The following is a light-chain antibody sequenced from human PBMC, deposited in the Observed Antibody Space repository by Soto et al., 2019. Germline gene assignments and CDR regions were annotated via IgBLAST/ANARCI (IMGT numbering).Light chain of an antibody. CDR3: QQYGTSSIT. V-gene: IGKV3-20*01. J-gene: IGKJ5*01. CDR2: GAS. CDR1: QSLNSNY. Sequence: EVVLTQSPGTLCLSPGERATLSCRASQSLNSNYLAWYQQKPGQATRLLIYGASNRATGIPDRFSGSGSGTDFALTISRLEPEDFAVYYCQQYGTSSITFGQGTRLEI.